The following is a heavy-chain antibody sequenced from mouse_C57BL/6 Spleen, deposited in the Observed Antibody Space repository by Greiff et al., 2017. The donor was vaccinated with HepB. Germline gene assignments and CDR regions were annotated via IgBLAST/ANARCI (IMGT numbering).Heavy chain of an antibody. CDR2: IYPGDGDT. CDR3: ARDILYAMDY. Sequence: VQLVESGPELVKPGASVKISCKASGYAFSSSWMNWVKQRPGKGLEWIGRIYPGDGDTNYNGKFKGKATLTADKSSSTAYMQLSSLTSEDSAVYFCARDILYAMDYWGQGTSVTVSS. J-gene: IGHJ4*01. V-gene: IGHV1-82*01. CDR1: GYAFSSSW.